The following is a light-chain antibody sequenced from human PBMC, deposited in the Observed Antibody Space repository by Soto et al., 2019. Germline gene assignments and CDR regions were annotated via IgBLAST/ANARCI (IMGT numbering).Light chain of an antibody. CDR1: QSVSGY. V-gene: IGKV3-11*01. Sequence: EIVLTQSPATLSLSPGERATLSCRASQSVSGYLAWYQQKPGQAPRLLMYDASNRATGIPARFSGSGSGTDFTLTISRLEPEDFPVYYCQQRSNWPSTFGGGTKVEIK. CDR3: QQRSNWPST. CDR2: DAS. J-gene: IGKJ4*01.